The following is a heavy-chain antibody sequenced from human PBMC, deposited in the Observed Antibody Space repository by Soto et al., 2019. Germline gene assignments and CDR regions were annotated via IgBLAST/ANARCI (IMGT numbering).Heavy chain of an antibody. D-gene: IGHD1-1*01. J-gene: IGHJ6*02. CDR2: IIPIFGTA. CDR1: GGTFSSYA. V-gene: IGHV1-69*01. CDR3: ARDGQYPQLGTNYGMDV. Sequence: QVQLVQSGAEVKKPGSSVKVSCKAFGGTFSSYAISWVRQAPGQGLEWMGGIIPIFGTANYAQKFQGRVTITADESTSTAYMELSSLRSEDTAVYYCARDGQYPQLGTNYGMDVWGQGTTVTVSS.